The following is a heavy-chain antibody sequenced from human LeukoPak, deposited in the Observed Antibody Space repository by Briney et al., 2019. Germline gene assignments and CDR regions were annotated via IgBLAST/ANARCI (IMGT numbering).Heavy chain of an antibody. D-gene: IGHD3-16*01. CDR3: ARVGEYYFDY. J-gene: IGHJ4*02. V-gene: IGHV1-69*06. Sequence: SVKVSCKASGGTFSSYAISWVRQAPGQGLVWMGRIIPMFGTANYAQKFQGRVTITADKSTSTAYMELSSLRSEDTAVYYCARVGEYYFDYWGQGTLVTVSS. CDR1: GGTFSSYA. CDR2: IIPMFGTA.